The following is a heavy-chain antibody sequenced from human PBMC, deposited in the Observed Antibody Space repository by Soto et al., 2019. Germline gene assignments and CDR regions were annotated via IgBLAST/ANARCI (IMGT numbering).Heavy chain of an antibody. J-gene: IGHJ4*02. D-gene: IGHD2-2*01. Sequence: VQLLESGGGLVQPGGSLRLSCAASGFTFSSYAMSWVRQAPGKGLEWVSAISGSGGSTYYADSVKGRFTISRDNSKNTLYLQMNSLRAEDTAVYYCAKAIVVVPAAMPGADYWGQGTLVTVSS. CDR2: ISGSGGST. CDR1: GFTFSSYA. V-gene: IGHV3-23*01. CDR3: AKAIVVVPAAMPGADY.